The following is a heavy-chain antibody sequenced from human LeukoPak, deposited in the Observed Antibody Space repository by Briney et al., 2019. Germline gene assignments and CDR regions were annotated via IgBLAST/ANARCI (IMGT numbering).Heavy chain of an antibody. CDR1: GGSISSYY. Sequence: SETLSLTCTVSGGSISSYYWSWIRQPPGKGLEWIGYIYYSGSTNYNPSLKSRVTISVDTSKNQFSLKLSSVPAADTAVYYCARKSIDILTGFDYWGQGTLVTVSS. J-gene: IGHJ4*02. V-gene: IGHV4-59*01. D-gene: IGHD3-9*01. CDR3: ARKSIDILTGFDY. CDR2: IYYSGST.